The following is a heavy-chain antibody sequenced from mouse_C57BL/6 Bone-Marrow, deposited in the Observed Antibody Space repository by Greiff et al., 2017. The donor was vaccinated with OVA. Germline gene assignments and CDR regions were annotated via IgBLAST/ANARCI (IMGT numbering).Heavy chain of an antibody. D-gene: IGHD1-1*01. CDR3: ARFTTWYFDV. Sequence: EVMLVESGGGLVKPGGSLKLSCAASGFTFSSYAMSWVRQTPEKRLEWVATISDGGSYTYYPDNVKGRFTISRDNAKNNLYLQISHLKSEDTAMYYCARFTTWYFDVWGTGTTVTVSS. V-gene: IGHV5-4*03. J-gene: IGHJ1*03. CDR2: ISDGGSYT. CDR1: GFTFSSYA.